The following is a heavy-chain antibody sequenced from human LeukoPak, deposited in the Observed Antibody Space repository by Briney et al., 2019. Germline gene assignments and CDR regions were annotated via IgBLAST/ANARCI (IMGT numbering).Heavy chain of an antibody. J-gene: IGHJ4*02. Sequence: SETLSLTCTVSGGSLSSGGYYWSWIRQHPGKGLEWIGYIYYSGSTYYNPSLKSRVTISVDTSKNQFSLKLSSVTAADTAVYYCARDRGQLAVDYWGQGTLVTVSS. CDR3: ARDRGQLAVDY. V-gene: IGHV4-31*03. D-gene: IGHD6-6*01. CDR1: GGSLSSGGYY. CDR2: IYYSGST.